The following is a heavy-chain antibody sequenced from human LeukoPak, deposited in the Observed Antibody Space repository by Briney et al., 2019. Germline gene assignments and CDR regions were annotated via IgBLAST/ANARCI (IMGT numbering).Heavy chain of an antibody. V-gene: IGHV4-4*07. Sequence: PSETLSLTCTVSGGSISSYYGSWIRQPAGKGLEWIGRIYTSGSTNYNPSLKSRVTMSVDTSKNQFSLKLSSVTAADTAVYYCARALRYCSSTSCPFDYWGQGTLVTVSS. CDR3: ARALRYCSSTSCPFDY. CDR2: IYTSGST. D-gene: IGHD2-2*01. CDR1: GGSISSYY. J-gene: IGHJ4*02.